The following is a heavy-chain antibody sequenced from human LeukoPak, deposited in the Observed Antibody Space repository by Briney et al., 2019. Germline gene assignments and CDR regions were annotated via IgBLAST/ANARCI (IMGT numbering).Heavy chain of an antibody. CDR1: GGSISSGSYY. CDR2: INHSGST. D-gene: IGHD3-10*01. J-gene: IGHJ3*02. CDR3: ASEGNYYGSGSLDAFDI. V-gene: IGHV4-39*07. Sequence: SETLSLTCTVSGGSISSGSYYWSWIRQPPGKGLEWIGEINHSGSTNYNPSLKSRVTISVDTSKNQFSLKLSSVTAADTAVYYCASEGNYYGSGSLDAFDIWGQGTMVTVSS.